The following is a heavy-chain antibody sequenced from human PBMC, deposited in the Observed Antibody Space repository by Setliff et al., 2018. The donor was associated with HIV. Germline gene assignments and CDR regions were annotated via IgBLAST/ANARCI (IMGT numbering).Heavy chain of an antibody. D-gene: IGHD3-22*01. J-gene: IGHJ4*02. V-gene: IGHV3-20*04. CDR2: INWNGSST. CDR1: GFTFDDYG. CDR3: ARDDYYDNSGSPFDY. Sequence: AGGSLRLSCAASGFTFDDYGMSWVRQAPGKGLEWVSGINWNGSSTTYPDSVKGRFTISRDNARNSLYLQMDSLRAEDTALYYCARDDYYDNSGSPFDYWGQGTLVTVSS.